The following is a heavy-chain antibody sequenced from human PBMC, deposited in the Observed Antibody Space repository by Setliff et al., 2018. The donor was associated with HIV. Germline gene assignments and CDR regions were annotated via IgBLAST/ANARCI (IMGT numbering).Heavy chain of an antibody. J-gene: IGHJ3*02. Sequence: PSETLSLTCAVYGGSFSGYFWTWIRQPPQKRLEWIGEINHSGDTNYNPSLKSRVTISADTSKNQFSPKLSSVTAADTAVYYCARVGDFYDTSGYYSVLDAFDIWGQGTMVTV. CDR1: GGSFSGYF. D-gene: IGHD3-22*01. V-gene: IGHV4-34*01. CDR3: ARVGDFYDTSGYYSVLDAFDI. CDR2: INHSGDT.